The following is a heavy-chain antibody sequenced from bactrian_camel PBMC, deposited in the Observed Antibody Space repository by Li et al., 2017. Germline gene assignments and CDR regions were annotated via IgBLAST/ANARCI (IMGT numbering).Heavy chain of an antibody. CDR3: ATTGFDF. Sequence: DVQLVESGGGLVQPGGSLRLSCAASGFSLSTAFMRWVRQAPGKEREGVAAIDTDGSTSYADSVKGRFTISRDNAKNTVYLQIDSLKFEDTALYYCATTGFDFWGQGTQVTVS. CDR1: GFSLSTAF. D-gene: IGHD5*01. J-gene: IGHJ6*01. V-gene: IGHV3S67*01. CDR2: IDTDGST.